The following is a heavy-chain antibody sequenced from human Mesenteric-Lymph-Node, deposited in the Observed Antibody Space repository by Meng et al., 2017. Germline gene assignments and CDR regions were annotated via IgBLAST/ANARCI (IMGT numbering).Heavy chain of an antibody. Sequence: SETLSLTCTVSGGSISSGSYYWSWIRQPAGKGLEWIGRIYTSGSTNYNPSLKSRVTISVDTSKNQFSLKLSSVTAADTAVYYCAKHSSSWFDYWGQGTLVTVSS. J-gene: IGHJ5*01. CDR1: GGSISSGSYY. CDR3: AKHSSSWFDY. V-gene: IGHV4-61*02. CDR2: IYTSGST. D-gene: IGHD6-13*01.